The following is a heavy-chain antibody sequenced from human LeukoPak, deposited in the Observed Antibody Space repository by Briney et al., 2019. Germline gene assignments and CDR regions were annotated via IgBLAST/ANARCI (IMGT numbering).Heavy chain of an antibody. CDR1: GFTFSSYA. CDR3: AKDGSYTWETTSGYHS. D-gene: IGHD1-26*01. CDR2: ISFSGTNT. Sequence: GGSLRLSCAASGFTFSSYAMSWVRQAPGKGLEWVSAISFSGTNTYYADSVKGRFTISRDNSKNTLYLQMNSLRGDDTAVYYCAKDGSYTWETTSGYHSWGQGTLVTVSS. V-gene: IGHV3-23*01. J-gene: IGHJ4*02.